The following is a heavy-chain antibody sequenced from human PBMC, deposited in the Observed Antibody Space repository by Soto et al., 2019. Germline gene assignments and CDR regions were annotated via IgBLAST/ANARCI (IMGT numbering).Heavy chain of an antibody. CDR2: IYGTGTT. CDR1: VASISVYY. V-gene: IGHV4-4*07. D-gene: IGHD1-1*01. CDR3: VRDGTKNLRDWFDP. J-gene: IGHJ5*02. Sequence: AETLCLTCTVSVASISVYYWGWIRKSAGKGLDWIGRIYGTGTTDYNPSLKSRVMMSVDTSKKQFSLKLRSVTAADTAVYYCVRDGTKNLRDWFDPWGQGISVTVSS.